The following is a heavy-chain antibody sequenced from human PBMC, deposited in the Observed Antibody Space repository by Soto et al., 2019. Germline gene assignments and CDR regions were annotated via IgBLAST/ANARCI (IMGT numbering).Heavy chain of an antibody. Sequence: EVQLVESGGGLVKPGGSLRLSCAASGFTFSSITMNWVRQAPGKGLEWVSSISSSSRYIYYADSVKGRLTISRANAKNSLYLQMNSLRAEDTAVYYCARDIADPYYYGMDVWGQGTTVTVSS. V-gene: IGHV3-21*01. D-gene: IGHD2-15*01. J-gene: IGHJ6*02. CDR2: ISSSSRYI. CDR3: ARDIADPYYYGMDV. CDR1: GFTFSSIT.